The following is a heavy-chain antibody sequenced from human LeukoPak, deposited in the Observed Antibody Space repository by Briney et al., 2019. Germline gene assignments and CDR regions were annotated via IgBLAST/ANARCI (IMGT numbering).Heavy chain of an antibody. CDR3: ARHRGLYSRAYYYYMDV. J-gene: IGHJ6*03. Sequence: PSETLSLTCTVSGGSISSYYWGWIRQPPGKGLEWIGSIYYSGSTYYNPSLKSRVTISVDTSKNQFSLKLSSVTAADTAVYYCARHRGLYSRAYYYYMDVWGKGTTVTVSS. D-gene: IGHD6-13*01. CDR2: IYYSGST. CDR1: GGSISSYY. V-gene: IGHV4-39*01.